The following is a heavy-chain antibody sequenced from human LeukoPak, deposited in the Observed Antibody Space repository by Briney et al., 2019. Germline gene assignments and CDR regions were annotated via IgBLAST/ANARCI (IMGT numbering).Heavy chain of an antibody. Sequence: SETLSLTCAVYGGSFSGYYWSWIRQPPGKGLEWIGYIYYSGSTNYNPSLKSRVTISVDTSKNQFSLKLSSVTAADTAVYYCARADILTGSYYYYMDVWGKGTTVTVSS. CDR3: ARADILTGSYYYYMDV. J-gene: IGHJ6*03. D-gene: IGHD3-9*01. CDR2: IYYSGST. CDR1: GGSFSGYY. V-gene: IGHV4-59*01.